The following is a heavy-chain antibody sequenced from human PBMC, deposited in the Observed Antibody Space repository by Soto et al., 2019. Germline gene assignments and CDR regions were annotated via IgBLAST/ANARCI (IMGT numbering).Heavy chain of an antibody. D-gene: IGHD3-3*01. CDR2: IYYSGST. CDR3: ASGSWDFWSGYRYNWFDP. Sequence: PSETLSLTCTVSGGSVSSSSYYWGWIRQPPGKGLEWIGSIYYSGSTYYNPSLKSRVTISVDTSKSQFSLKLSSVTAADTAVYYCASGSWDFWSGYRYNWFDPWGQGTLVTSPQ. CDR1: GGSVSSSSYY. J-gene: IGHJ5*02. V-gene: IGHV4-39*01.